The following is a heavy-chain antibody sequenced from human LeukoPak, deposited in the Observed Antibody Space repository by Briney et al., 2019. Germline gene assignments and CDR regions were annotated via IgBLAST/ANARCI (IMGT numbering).Heavy chain of an antibody. D-gene: IGHD3-22*01. CDR2: IGISSNKI. V-gene: IGHV3-21*01. Sequence: GGSLRLSCAASGFTLRSYTMNWVRQAPGKGLEWVSSIGISSNKIYYADSVKGRFTISRDNSKNTLYLQMNSLRAEDTAVYYCARDSFGEYYDSSGDLDYWGQGTLVTVSS. CDR1: GFTLRSYT. J-gene: IGHJ4*02. CDR3: ARDSFGEYYDSSGDLDY.